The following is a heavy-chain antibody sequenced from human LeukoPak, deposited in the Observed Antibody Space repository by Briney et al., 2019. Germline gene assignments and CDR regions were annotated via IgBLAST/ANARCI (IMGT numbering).Heavy chain of an antibody. CDR2: ISAYNGNT. D-gene: IGHD3-10*01. CDR1: GGTFSSYA. Sequence: ASVKVSCKASGGTFSSYAISWVRQAPGQGLEWMGWISAYNGNTNYAQKLQGRVTMTTDTSTSTAYMELRSLRSDDTAVYYCARGLGVLLWFGEGLDYYYGMDVWGQGTTVTVSS. CDR3: ARGLGVLLWFGEGLDYYYGMDV. J-gene: IGHJ6*02. V-gene: IGHV1-18*01.